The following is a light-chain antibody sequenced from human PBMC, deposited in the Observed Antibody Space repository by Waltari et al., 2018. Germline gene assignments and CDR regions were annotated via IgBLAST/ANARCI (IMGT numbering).Light chain of an antibody. Sequence: EVVMTQSPATLSVSPGESATLSCRASQNVNRNLAWYQQTPGQAPRLLVHGSSTRTTSTPARFSGSGSGTEFILTITSLQSEDVGIYYCQHYNGWPPYSFGQGTKLEI. CDR2: GSS. V-gene: IGKV3-15*01. CDR1: QNVNRN. J-gene: IGKJ2*03. CDR3: QHYNGWPPYS.